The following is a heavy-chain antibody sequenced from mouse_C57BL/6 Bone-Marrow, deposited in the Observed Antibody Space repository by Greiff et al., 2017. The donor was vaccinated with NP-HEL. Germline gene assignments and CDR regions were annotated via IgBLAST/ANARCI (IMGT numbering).Heavy chain of an antibody. CDR2: IYPRDGST. Sequence: VQLQESGPELVKPGASVKLSCKASGYTFTSYDINWVKQRPGQGLEWIGWIYPRDGSTKYNEKFKGKATLTVDTSSSTAYMELHSLTSEDSAVYFCATLYGNYVYWYFDVWGTGTTVTVSS. D-gene: IGHD2-10*02. V-gene: IGHV1-85*01. J-gene: IGHJ1*03. CDR1: GYTFTSYD. CDR3: ATLYGNYVYWYFDV.